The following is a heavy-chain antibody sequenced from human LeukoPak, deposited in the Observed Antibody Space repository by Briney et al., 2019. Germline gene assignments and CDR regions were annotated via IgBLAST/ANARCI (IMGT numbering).Heavy chain of an antibody. D-gene: IGHD6-19*01. J-gene: IGHJ4*02. V-gene: IGHV3-23*01. CDR3: AKDNRDRSGWYVGY. Sequence: GGSLRLSCAASGFTFSSYAMSWVRQAPGKGLEWVSAISGSGGSTYYADSVKGRFTISRDNSKNTLYLQMNSLRAEDTAVYYCAKDNRDRSGWYVGYWGQGTLVTVSS. CDR1: GFTFSSYA. CDR2: ISGSGGST.